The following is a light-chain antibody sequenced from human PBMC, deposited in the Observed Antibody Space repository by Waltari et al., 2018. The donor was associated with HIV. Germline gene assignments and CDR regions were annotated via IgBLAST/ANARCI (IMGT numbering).Light chain of an antibody. CDR1: SSNIGNNY. Sequence: SASVGDRVTISCSGSSSNIGNNYVSWYQQLPGTAPKLLIYDNNNRPSGIPDRFSGSESGTSATLGITGLQTGDEADYYCGTWDSSLSAWVFGGGTKLTVL. J-gene: IGLJ3*02. CDR3: GTWDSSLSAWV. CDR2: DNN. V-gene: IGLV1-51*01.